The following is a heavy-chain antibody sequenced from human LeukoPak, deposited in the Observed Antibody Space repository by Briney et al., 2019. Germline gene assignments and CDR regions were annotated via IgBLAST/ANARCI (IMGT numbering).Heavy chain of an antibody. J-gene: IGHJ4*02. CDR2: IYYSGST. CDR1: GGFISSYY. V-gene: IGHV4-59*01. CDR3: ARADYYDSSGYYN. D-gene: IGHD3-22*01. Sequence: PSETLSLTCTVSGGFISSYYWSWIRQPPGKGLEWIGYIYYSGSTNYNPSLKSRVTISVDTSKNQFSLKLSSVTAADTAVCYCARADYYDSSGYYNWGQGTLVTVSS.